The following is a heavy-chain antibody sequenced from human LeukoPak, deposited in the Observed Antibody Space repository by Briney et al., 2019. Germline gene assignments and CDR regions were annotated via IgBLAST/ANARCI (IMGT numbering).Heavy chain of an antibody. D-gene: IGHD3-3*01. V-gene: IGHV1-18*01. Sequence: ASVKVSCKASGYTLTSYGISWVRQAPGQGLEWMGWISAYNGNTNYAQKLQGRVTMTTDTSTGTAYMELRSLRSDDTAVYYCARRAGVGITIFGVVRGYYYYGMDVWGQGTTVTVSS. CDR2: ISAYNGNT. J-gene: IGHJ6*02. CDR3: ARRAGVGITIFGVVRGYYYYGMDV. CDR1: GYTLTSYG.